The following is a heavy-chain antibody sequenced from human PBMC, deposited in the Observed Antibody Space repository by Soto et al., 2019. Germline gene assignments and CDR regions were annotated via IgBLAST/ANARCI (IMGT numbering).Heavy chain of an antibody. CDR2: IYHSGST. D-gene: IGHD2-8*01. Sequence: QVHLQESGPGLIKPSGTLSLTCAVSGGSISSNWWSWVRQPTGKGLEWIGEIYHSGSTNYNPSLMNRVTMSMDKSKNHLSLTLNSVTAADTAVYYCARHIAVYGTRGFDFWGRGTLVTVSP. CDR1: GGSISSNW. CDR3: ARHIAVYGTRGFDF. J-gene: IGHJ4*02. V-gene: IGHV4-4*02.